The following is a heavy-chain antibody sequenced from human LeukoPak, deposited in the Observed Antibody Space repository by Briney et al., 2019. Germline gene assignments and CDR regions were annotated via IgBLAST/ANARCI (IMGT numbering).Heavy chain of an antibody. CDR3: ARDPYSGNYGAYYYYYMDV. CDR1: GFTFSSYA. J-gene: IGHJ6*03. D-gene: IGHD1-26*01. Sequence: PGRSLRLSCAASGFTFSSYAMHWVRQAPGKGLEWVSSITSSSTYIYYADSVRGRFTISRDNAKNSLYLQMNSLRAEDTAVYFCARDPYSGNYGAYYYYYMDVWGKGTTVTISS. V-gene: IGHV3-21*01. CDR2: ITSSSTYI.